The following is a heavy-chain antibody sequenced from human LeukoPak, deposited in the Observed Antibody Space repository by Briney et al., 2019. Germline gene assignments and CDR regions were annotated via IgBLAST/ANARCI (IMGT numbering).Heavy chain of an antibody. D-gene: IGHD2-2*02. CDR2: IYYSGST. J-gene: IGHJ4*02. Sequence: SETLSLTCTVSGGSVCSGSYYWSWIRQPPGKGLEWIGYIYYSGSTNYNPSLKSRVTISVDTSKNQFSLKLSSVTAADTAVYYCARASRYCSSTSCHTLDYWGQGTLVTVSS. CDR3: ARASRYCSSTSCHTLDY. CDR1: GGSVCSGSYY. V-gene: IGHV4-61*01.